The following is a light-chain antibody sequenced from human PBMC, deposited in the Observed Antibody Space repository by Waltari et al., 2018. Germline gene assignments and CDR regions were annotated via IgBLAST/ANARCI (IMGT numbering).Light chain of an antibody. CDR2: GKK. V-gene: IGLV1-47*01. CDR3: AAWDDRLRGVV. J-gene: IGLJ2*01. Sequence: QSLLTQPPSASGTPGQRVTISCSGSSSNIGSYYVYWYQQLPGTAPKLLIDGKKRRPSGVPVRFSGSKSGTSGSLAISGLRSEDEADYYCAAWDDRLRGVVFGGGTKLTV. CDR1: SSNIGSYY.